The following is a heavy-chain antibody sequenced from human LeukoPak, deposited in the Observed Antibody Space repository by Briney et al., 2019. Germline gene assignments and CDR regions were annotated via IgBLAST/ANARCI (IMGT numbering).Heavy chain of an antibody. D-gene: IGHD3-10*01. CDR3: ARLYGSRYYGMDV. CDR1: GGSISSSNW. Sequence: TSETLSLTCAVSGGSISSSNWWSWVRQPPGKGLEWIGEIYHSGSTNYNPSLKSRVTISVDKPKNQFSLKLSSVTAADTAVYYCARLYGSRYYGMDVWGQGTTVTVSS. V-gene: IGHV4-4*02. J-gene: IGHJ6*02. CDR2: IYHSGST.